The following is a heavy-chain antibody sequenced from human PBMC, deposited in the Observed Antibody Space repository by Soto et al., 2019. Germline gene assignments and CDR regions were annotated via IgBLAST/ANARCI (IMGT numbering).Heavy chain of an antibody. CDR2: IYYSGST. CDR1: GGSISSGGYY. V-gene: IGHV4-31*03. J-gene: IGHJ4*02. D-gene: IGHD6-13*01. CDR3: ARDVSRTFYFDS. Sequence: QVQLQESGPGLVKPSQTLSLTCTVSGGSISSGGYYWSWIRQHPGKGLEWIGYIYYSGSTYYSPSLRSRLTLSVDTSKNQFSLKLSYVTAADTAVYYRARDVSRTFYFDSWGQGTPVTVSS.